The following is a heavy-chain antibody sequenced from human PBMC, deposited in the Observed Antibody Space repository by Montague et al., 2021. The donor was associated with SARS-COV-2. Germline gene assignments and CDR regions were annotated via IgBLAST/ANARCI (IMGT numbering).Heavy chain of an antibody. Sequence: PALVTPTPTITLTCTFSGFSLSTSGVGVGWIRQPPGKALEWLALXYWXSYKPYSPSLKNRLTITKDTSKNQVVLTMTNMDPVDTATYYCAHSYGDYLFDYWGEGTLVTVSS. CDR3: AHSYGDYLFDY. CDR2: XYWXSYK. D-gene: IGHD4-17*01. CDR1: GFSLSTSGVG. J-gene: IGHJ4*02. V-gene: IGHV2-5*01.